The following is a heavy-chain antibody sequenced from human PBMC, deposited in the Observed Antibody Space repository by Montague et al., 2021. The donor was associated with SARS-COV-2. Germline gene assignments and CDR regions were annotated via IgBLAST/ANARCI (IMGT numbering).Heavy chain of an antibody. J-gene: IGHJ6*02. V-gene: IGHV4-59*01. CDR3: VSGGSYYNDGLDV. D-gene: IGHD3-16*01. CDR1: GGSSSNNN. Sequence: SETLSLTCTVSGGSSSNNNQSWIWQPPGRGLEWIGYIYYSVSTDYGPSVKSRVTISLDTAKNQFSLKVTSVTAAATAVYYCVSGGSYYNDGLDVWGHGATVTVSS. CDR2: IYYSVST.